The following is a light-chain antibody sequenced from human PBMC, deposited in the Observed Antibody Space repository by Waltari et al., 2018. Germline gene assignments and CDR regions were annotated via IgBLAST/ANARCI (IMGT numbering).Light chain of an antibody. Sequence: QSVLTQPPSVSAAPGQKVTISCSGSSSNLGSNFVSWYQQLPGTAPKLLISDNNKRPSGTPDRFSGSKSGTSATLAIIGLQTGDEADYYCGTWDSSLSAVVFGGGTKLTVL. J-gene: IGLJ2*01. V-gene: IGLV1-51*01. CDR3: GTWDSSLSAVV. CDR2: DNN. CDR1: SSNLGSNF.